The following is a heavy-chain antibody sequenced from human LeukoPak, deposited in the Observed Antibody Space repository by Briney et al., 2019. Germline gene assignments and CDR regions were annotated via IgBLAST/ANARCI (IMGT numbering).Heavy chain of an antibody. V-gene: IGHV3-7*01. CDR3: GRVIAGAIDY. J-gene: IGHJ4*02. Sequence: PGRSLRLSCAASGFTFSSYGMHWLRQAPGKGLEWVANINLDGSDTFYVGFVKGRFTISRDNADNSLYLQMNSLRAEDTAVYYCGRVIAGAIDYWGQGTLVTVSP. CDR2: INLDGSDT. D-gene: IGHD6-13*01. CDR1: GFTFSSYG.